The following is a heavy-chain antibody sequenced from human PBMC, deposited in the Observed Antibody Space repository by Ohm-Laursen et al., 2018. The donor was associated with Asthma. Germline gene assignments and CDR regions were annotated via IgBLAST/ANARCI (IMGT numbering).Heavy chain of an antibody. CDR3: ATAYSTPYCSGGSCYPFDY. CDR1: GGTFSSYA. D-gene: IGHD2-15*01. CDR2: IIPIFGTA. Sequence: GSSVKVSCKASGGTFSSYAISWVRQAPGQGLEWMGGIIPIFGTANYAQKFQGRVTITADESTRTAYMELSSLRSEDTAVYYCATAYSTPYCSGGSCYPFDYWGQGTLVIVSS. J-gene: IGHJ4*02. V-gene: IGHV1-69*01.